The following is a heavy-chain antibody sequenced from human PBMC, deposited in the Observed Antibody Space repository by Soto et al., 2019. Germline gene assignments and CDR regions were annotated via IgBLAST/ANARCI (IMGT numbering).Heavy chain of an antibody. Sequence: EVQLVQSGAEVKTPGESLKISCQGSGYRFSSYWIGWVRQMPGKGLEWMGISYPGDCDTRYSSSFQGQVTISVDKSISTAFLQWSSLKASDTAMYYCVRDNSAYCSAGSCTRTIDGFDIWGQGTMVTVSS. D-gene: IGHD2-15*01. CDR2: SYPGDCDT. CDR3: VRDNSAYCSAGSCTRTIDGFDI. CDR1: GYRFSSYW. V-gene: IGHV5-51*03. J-gene: IGHJ3*02.